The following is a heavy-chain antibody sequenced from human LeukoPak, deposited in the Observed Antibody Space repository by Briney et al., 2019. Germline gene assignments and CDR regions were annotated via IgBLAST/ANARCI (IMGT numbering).Heavy chain of an antibody. J-gene: IGHJ4*02. CDR1: GYSFTNYW. Sequence: GDSLKISCKGSGYSFTNYWIGWVRQMPGEGLGWMGIIYPGDSDTRYSPSFQGQVTSSADKPFNTPYLQWSSMKASDTAMYYCARQRGEQGFFDYWGQGTLVTVSS. CDR3: ARQRGEQGFFDY. D-gene: IGHD3-10*01. V-gene: IGHV5-51*01. CDR2: IYPGDSDT.